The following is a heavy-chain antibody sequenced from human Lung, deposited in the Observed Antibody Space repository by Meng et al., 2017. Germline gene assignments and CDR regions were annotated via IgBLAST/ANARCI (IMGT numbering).Heavy chain of an antibody. CDR3: ARGRVVVAATPSDY. CDR2: ISSSST. J-gene: IGHJ4*02. V-gene: IGHV3-21*01. D-gene: IGHD2-15*01. CDR1: GFTFSSYS. Sequence: EVQLVESGGGLVKPGGSLRLSWAASGFTFSSYSMNWVRQAPGKGLEWVSSISSSSTYADSVKGRFTISRDNAKNSLYLQMNSLRAEDTAVYYCARGRVVVAATPSDYWGQGTLVTVSS.